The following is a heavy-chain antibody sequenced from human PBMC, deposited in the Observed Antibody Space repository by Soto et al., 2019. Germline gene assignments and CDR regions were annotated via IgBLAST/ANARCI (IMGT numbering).Heavy chain of an antibody. CDR3: ARRQAAALDY. D-gene: IGHD6-13*01. V-gene: IGHV4-30-4*01. CDR2: IYYSGST. CDR1: GGSIISGDYY. Sequence: SETLSLTCTVSGGSIISGDYYWSWIRQPPGKGLEWIGYIYYSGSTYYNPSLKSRVTISVDTSKNQFSLKLSSVTAADTAVYYCARRQAAALDYWGQGTLVTVSS. J-gene: IGHJ4*02.